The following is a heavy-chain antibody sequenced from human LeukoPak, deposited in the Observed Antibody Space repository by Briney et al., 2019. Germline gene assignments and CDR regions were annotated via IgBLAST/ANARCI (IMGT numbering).Heavy chain of an antibody. J-gene: IGHJ4*02. V-gene: IGHV4-39*01. CDR2: IYYSGST. CDR3: ARHAPSVVVTATNFDY. CDR1: GGSISSSSYY. Sequence: SETLSLTCTVSGGSISSSSYYWGWIRQPPGKGLEWIGSIYYSGSTYYNPSLKSRVTISVDTSKNQFSLKLSSVTAADTAVYYCARHAPSVVVTATNFDYWGQGTLVTVSS. D-gene: IGHD2-21*02.